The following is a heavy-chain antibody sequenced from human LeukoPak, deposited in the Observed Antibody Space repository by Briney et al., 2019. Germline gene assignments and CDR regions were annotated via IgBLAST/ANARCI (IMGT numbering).Heavy chain of an antibody. CDR1: GGSVSSGSYY. CDR3: ARDRGRRVDY. V-gene: IGHV4-61*01. J-gene: IGHJ4*02. CDR2: IYYSGST. Sequence: SETLSLTCAVSGGSVSSGSYYWSWIRQPPGKGLEWIGYIYYSGSTNYNPSLKSRITISVDTSKNQFSLKLSSVTAADTAVYYCARDRGRRVDYWGQGTLVTVSS.